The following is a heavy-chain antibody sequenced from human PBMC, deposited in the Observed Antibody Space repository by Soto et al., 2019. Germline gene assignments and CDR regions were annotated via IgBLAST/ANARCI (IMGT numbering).Heavy chain of an antibody. V-gene: IGHV1-58*01. D-gene: IGHD6-13*01. CDR2: IVVGSGNT. CDR3: AADPISSCHEFDY. CDR1: GFTFTSSA. Sequence: SVKVSCKASGFTFTSSAVQWVRQARGQRREGIGWIVVGSGNTNDPQKCQERGSITRDMSTSTAYMELSSLRSEDTAVYYCAADPISSCHEFDYWGQGTLVTVSS. J-gene: IGHJ4*02.